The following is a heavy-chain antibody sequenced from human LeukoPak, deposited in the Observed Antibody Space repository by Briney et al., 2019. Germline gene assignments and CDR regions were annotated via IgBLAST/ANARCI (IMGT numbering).Heavy chain of an antibody. D-gene: IGHD3-10*01. Sequence: SGGSLRLSCAASGFTFSSYAMSWVRQAPGKGLEWVSAISGSGGSTYYADSVKGRFTISRDNSKNTPYLQMNSLRAEDTAVYYCAKGTKPYYGSWSYYPDYWGQGTLVTVSS. J-gene: IGHJ4*02. V-gene: IGHV3-23*01. CDR2: ISGSGGST. CDR1: GFTFSSYA. CDR3: AKGTKPYYGSWSYYPDY.